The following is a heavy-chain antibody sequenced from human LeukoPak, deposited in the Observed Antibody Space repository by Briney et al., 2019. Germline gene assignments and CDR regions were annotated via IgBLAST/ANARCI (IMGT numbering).Heavy chain of an antibody. CDR2: ITGSDVST. CDR1: GFTFSIYG. D-gene: IGHD3-22*01. Sequence: GGSLRLSCAASGFTFSIYGMSWVRQAPGKGLEWVSAITGSDVSTYYVDSMKGRFTISRDNSKNTLYLQMNSLRAEDTAVYYCAKYSHDSSGSYDYWGQGTLVTVSS. V-gene: IGHV3-23*01. CDR3: AKYSHDSSGSYDY. J-gene: IGHJ4*02.